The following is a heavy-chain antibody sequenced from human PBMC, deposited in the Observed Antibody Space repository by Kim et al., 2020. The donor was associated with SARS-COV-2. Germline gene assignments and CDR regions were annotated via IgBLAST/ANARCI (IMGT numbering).Heavy chain of an antibody. J-gene: IGHJ4*02. D-gene: IGHD3-10*01. Sequence: SETLSLTCTVSGGSVSSGSYYWSWIRQPPGKGLEWIGYIYYSGSTNYNPSLKSRVTISVDTSKNQFSLKLSSVTAADTAVYYCAGSTMVRGVIMPFDYWGQGTLVTVSS. CDR3: AGSTMVRGVIMPFDY. V-gene: IGHV4-61*01. CDR2: IYYSGST. CDR1: GGSVSSGSYY.